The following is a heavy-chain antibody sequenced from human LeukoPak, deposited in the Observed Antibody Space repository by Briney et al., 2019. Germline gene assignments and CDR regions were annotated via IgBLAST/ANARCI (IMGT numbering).Heavy chain of an antibody. CDR1: GFTFSSYS. J-gene: IGHJ4*02. V-gene: IGHV3-21*01. CDR2: ISSSSSYI. CDR3: AREEYSGSYYFDY. D-gene: IGHD1-26*01. Sequence: PGGSLRLSCAASGFTFSSYSMNWVRQAPGKGLEWVSSISSSSSYIYYADSVKGRFTISRDNAKNSLYLQMNSLRAEDTAVYYCAREEYSGSYYFDYWGQGTLVTVPS.